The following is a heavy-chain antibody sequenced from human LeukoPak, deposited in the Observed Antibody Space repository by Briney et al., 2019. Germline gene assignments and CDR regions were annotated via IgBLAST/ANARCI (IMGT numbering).Heavy chain of an antibody. D-gene: IGHD2/OR15-2a*01. Sequence: GGSLRLSCTGSGFTFSSYWMTWVRQAPGKGLEWVANIKHDAREKYYVDSVMGRFTISRDNAKNSVFLQMNSLRAEDTALYYCARSAFPADYWGQGILVTVSS. V-gene: IGHV3-7*01. J-gene: IGHJ4*02. CDR1: GFTFSSYW. CDR3: ARSAFPADY. CDR2: IKHDAREK.